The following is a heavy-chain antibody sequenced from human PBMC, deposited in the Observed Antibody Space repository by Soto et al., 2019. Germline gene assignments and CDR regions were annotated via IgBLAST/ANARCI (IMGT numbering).Heavy chain of an antibody. CDR2: ISAYNGVT. CDR3: ARNYYDSSGPDASDF. CDR1: GYTFINYG. J-gene: IGHJ3*01. Sequence: QVQLVQSGAEVKKPGASVKVSCKASGYTFINYGISWVRQAPGQGLEWMAWISAYNGVTYYAQRLQGRVTVTTDTSTTTAYRELRGLRADDTAVYYCARNYYDSSGPDASDFWGQGTIVTVSS. D-gene: IGHD3-22*01. V-gene: IGHV1-18*01.